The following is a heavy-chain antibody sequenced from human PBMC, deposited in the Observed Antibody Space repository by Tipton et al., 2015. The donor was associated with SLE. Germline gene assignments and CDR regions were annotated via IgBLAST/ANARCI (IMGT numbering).Heavy chain of an antibody. CDR3: ARIGLSDGYNYNDAFDM. CDR2: MYYSGNT. Sequence: GLVKPSETLSLTCTVSGVSITNYWWSWIRQPPGKGLEWIGYMYYSGNTNYNPSLKSRVTISLDTSQNHFSLKLSSVTAADTAVYYCARIGLSDGYNYNDAFDMWGQGTMVSVSS. CDR1: GVSITNYW. V-gene: IGHV4-59*01. J-gene: IGHJ3*02. D-gene: IGHD5-24*01.